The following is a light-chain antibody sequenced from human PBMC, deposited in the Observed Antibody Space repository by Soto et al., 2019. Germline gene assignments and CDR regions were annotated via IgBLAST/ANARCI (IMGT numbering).Light chain of an antibody. CDR2: KAS. J-gene: IGKJ4*01. V-gene: IGKV1-5*03. CDR3: QQYNSPGA. Sequence: DIQMTQSPSTLSASVGDRVTITCRASQSISSWLAWYQQKPGKAPKLLIYKASSLESGVPSRFSGSGSGTEFTLTISSLQPDDFATYYCQQYNSPGAFGGGTKVEIK. CDR1: QSISSW.